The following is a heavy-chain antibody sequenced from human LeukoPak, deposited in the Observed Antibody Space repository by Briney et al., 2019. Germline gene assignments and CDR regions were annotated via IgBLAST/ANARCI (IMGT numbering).Heavy chain of an antibody. D-gene: IGHD5-12*01. CDR3: ARGDRGYSGYDPAYYFDY. V-gene: IGHV4-59*08. CDR2: IYYSGST. CDR1: GGSISSYY. J-gene: IGHJ4*02. Sequence: PSETLSLTCTVSGGSISSYYWSWIRQPPGQGLEWIGYIYYSGSTNYNPSLKSRVTISVDTSKNQFSLKLSSVTAADTAVYYCARGDRGYSGYDPAYYFDYWGQGTLVTVSS.